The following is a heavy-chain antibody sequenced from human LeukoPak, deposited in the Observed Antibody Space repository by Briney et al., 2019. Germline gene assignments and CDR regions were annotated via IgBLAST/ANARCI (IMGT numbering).Heavy chain of an antibody. V-gene: IGHV4-34*01. CDR2: INHSGST. CDR1: GGSFSGYY. D-gene: IGHD3-9*01. CDR3: ARGLLRYFDWLPVYFDY. J-gene: IGHJ4*02. Sequence: SETLSLTCAVYGGSFSGYYWSWIRQPPGKGLEWIGEINHSGSTNYNPSLKSRVTISVDTSKNQFSLKLSSVTAADTAVYYCARGLLRYFDWLPVYFDYWGQGTLVTVSS.